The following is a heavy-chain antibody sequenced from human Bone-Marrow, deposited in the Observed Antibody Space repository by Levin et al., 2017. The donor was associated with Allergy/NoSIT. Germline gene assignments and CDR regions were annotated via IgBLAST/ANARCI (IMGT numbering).Heavy chain of an antibody. Sequence: SVKVSCKASGGTFSSFTISWVRQAPGQGPEGMGRIVPLLYVPIYAQKFQGRVTITADQSASTAYMELSSLRSDDTAIYYCARDGYESSGYYYDDAFDIWGQGTMVTVSS. J-gene: IGHJ3*02. CDR2: IVPLLYVP. V-gene: IGHV1-69*04. CDR1: GGTFSSFT. D-gene: IGHD3-22*01. CDR3: ARDGYESSGYYYDDAFDI.